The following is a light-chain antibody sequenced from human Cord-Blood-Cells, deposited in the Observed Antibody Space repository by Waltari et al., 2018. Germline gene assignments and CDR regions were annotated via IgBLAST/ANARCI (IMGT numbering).Light chain of an antibody. CDR1: SSDVGGYNY. CDR2: DVS. V-gene: IGLV2-14*01. J-gene: IGLJ3*02. CDR3: SSYTSSSTWV. Sequence: QSALTQPASVSGSPGQSITISCTGTSSDVGGYNYFYWYQQHPGNAPKLMSYDVSNRPSGVSNLFSGSKSGNTASLTISGLQAEDEADYYCSSYTSSSTWVFGGGTKLTVL.